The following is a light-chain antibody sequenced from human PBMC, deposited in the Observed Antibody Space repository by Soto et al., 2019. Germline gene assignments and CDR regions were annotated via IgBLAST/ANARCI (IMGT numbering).Light chain of an antibody. Sequence: DIQMTQSPSTLSGSVGDRVTITCRASQTISSWLAWYQQKPGKAPKLLIYKASTLKSGVPSRFSGSGSGTEFTLTISSLQPGDVATYYCQQYENYWTFGQGTKVDIK. CDR2: KAS. J-gene: IGKJ1*01. CDR1: QTISSW. CDR3: QQYENYWT. V-gene: IGKV1-5*03.